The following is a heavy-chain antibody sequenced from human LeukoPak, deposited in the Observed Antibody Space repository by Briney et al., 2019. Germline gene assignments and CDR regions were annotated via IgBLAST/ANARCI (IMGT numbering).Heavy chain of an antibody. V-gene: IGHV4-30-4*01. CDR2: IYYSGST. CDR1: GGSISSGDYY. CDR3: AGHDARSGFDY. D-gene: IGHD3-3*01. J-gene: IGHJ4*01. Sequence: SETLSLTCTVSGGSISSGDYYWSWIRQPPGKGLEWIGYIYYSGSTYYNPSLKSRVTISVDTSKNQFSLKLSSVTAADTAVYYCAGHDARSGFDYWGQGTLVTVSS.